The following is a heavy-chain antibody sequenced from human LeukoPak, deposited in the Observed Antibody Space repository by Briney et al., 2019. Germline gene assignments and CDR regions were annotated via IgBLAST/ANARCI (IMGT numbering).Heavy chain of an antibody. J-gene: IGHJ4*02. Sequence: SETLSLTCTVSGGSFSGYYWSWIRQPAGRGLEWIGRIYTSGSTNYNPSLKSRVTMSVDTSKNQFSLKLSSVTAADTAVYYCARVSSAGIWDYWGQGTLVTVSS. CDR1: GGSFSGYY. D-gene: IGHD6-19*01. CDR2: IYTSGST. V-gene: IGHV4-4*07. CDR3: ARVSSAGIWDY.